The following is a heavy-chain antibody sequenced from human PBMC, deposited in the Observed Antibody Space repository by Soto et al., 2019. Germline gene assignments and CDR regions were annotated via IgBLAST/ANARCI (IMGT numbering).Heavy chain of an antibody. CDR3: AKEGPTSSSSY. J-gene: IGHJ4*02. Sequence: SVEVSCKASGGTLSSYTISWVRQAPGQGLEWMGRIIPILGIANYAQKFQGRVTITADKSTSTAYMELSSLRSEDTAVYYCAKEGPTSSSSYWGQGTLVTVSS. D-gene: IGHD6-6*01. V-gene: IGHV1-69*02. CDR1: GGTLSSYT. CDR2: IIPILGIA.